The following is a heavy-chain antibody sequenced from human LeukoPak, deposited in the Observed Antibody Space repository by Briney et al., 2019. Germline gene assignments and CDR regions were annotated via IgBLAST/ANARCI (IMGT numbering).Heavy chain of an antibody. Sequence: GGSLRLSCAASGFTFNSYSMNWVRQAPGKGLEWVSSISSSSTYIYYADSVKGRFTISRDNAKNSLYLQMNSLRAEDTAVYYCARIMTTVTTVEYWGQGTLVTVSS. V-gene: IGHV3-21*01. CDR3: ARIMTTVTTVEY. CDR1: GFTFNSYS. CDR2: ISSSSTYI. D-gene: IGHD4-17*01. J-gene: IGHJ4*02.